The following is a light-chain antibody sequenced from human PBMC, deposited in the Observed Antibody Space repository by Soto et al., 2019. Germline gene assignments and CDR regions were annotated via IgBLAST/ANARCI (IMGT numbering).Light chain of an antibody. CDR2: GVS. CDR1: QSFIGRQ. CDR3: QVYGDSAPIT. V-gene: IGKV3-20*01. Sequence: IVLTQSPGTLSFSPGERATLSCTAIQSFIGRQLAWYQHKPGQAPRLLIYGVSSRATGIPARFTGSRSGAEFTLTISRREPEDFSVFYCQVYGDSAPITFGQGTRLEI. J-gene: IGKJ5*01.